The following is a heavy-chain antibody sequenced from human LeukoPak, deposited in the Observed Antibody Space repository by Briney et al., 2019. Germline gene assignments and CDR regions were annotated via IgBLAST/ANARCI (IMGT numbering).Heavy chain of an antibody. Sequence: SETLSLTCAVYGGSFSGYYWSWTRQPPGKGLEWIGEINHSGSTNYNPSLKSRVTISVDTSKNQFSLKLSSVTAADTAVYYCARGLRNYYDSSGSFDYWGQGTLVTVSS. CDR1: GGSFSGYY. V-gene: IGHV4-34*01. D-gene: IGHD3-22*01. CDR2: INHSGST. J-gene: IGHJ4*02. CDR3: ARGLRNYYDSSGSFDY.